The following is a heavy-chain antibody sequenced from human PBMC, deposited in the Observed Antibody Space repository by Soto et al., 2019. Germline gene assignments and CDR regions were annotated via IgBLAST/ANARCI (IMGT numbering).Heavy chain of an antibody. J-gene: IGHJ6*02. CDR3: ARGWFGELSYYYGMDV. CDR2: IYYSGST. CDR1: GGSISSYY. Sequence: ETLSLTCTVSGGSISSYYWSWIRQPPGKGLEWIGYIYYSGSTNYNPSLKSRVTISVDTSKNQFSLKLSSVTAADTAVYYCARGWFGELSYYYGMDVWGQGTTVTVSS. V-gene: IGHV4-59*01. D-gene: IGHD3-10*01.